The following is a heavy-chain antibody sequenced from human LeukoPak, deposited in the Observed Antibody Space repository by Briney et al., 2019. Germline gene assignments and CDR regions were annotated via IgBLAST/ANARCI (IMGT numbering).Heavy chain of an antibody. CDR3: AKDGMSMDSSWFDY. J-gene: IGHJ4*02. CDR1: GFTFSSYW. CDR2: INSDGSST. V-gene: IGHV3-74*01. D-gene: IGHD6-13*01. Sequence: GGSLRLSCAASGFTFSSYWMHWVRQAPGKGLVWVSRINSDGSSTTYADSVKGRFTISRDISKNTLYLHLNSLRVEDTAVYYCAKDGMSMDSSWFDYWGQGTLVTVSS.